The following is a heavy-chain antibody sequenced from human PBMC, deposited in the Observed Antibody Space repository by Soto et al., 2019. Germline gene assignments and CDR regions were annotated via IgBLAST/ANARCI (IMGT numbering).Heavy chain of an antibody. Sequence: ASVKVSCKASGYSFTSYAMHWARQAPGQRLEWMGWINAGNGNTKYSQKFQGRVTITRDTSASTAYMELSSLRSEDTAVYYCARDPGYSSGWPPLYYYYGMDVWGQGTTVTVSS. D-gene: IGHD6-19*01. CDR2: INAGNGNT. V-gene: IGHV1-3*01. J-gene: IGHJ6*02. CDR1: GYSFTSYA. CDR3: ARDPGYSSGWPPLYYYYGMDV.